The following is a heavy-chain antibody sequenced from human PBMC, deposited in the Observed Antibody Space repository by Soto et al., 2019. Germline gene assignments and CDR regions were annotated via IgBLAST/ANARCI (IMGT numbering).Heavy chain of an antibody. J-gene: IGHJ6*02. D-gene: IGHD3-9*01. CDR1: GFTSSNYA. Sequence: GGSLRLSCAASGFTSSNYAMSWVRQAPGKGLEWVSTISGSGDSTYYADSAKGRFTISRDNSRNTLYLQMNSLRAEDTAVYYCAKALRYFDWLLRPWNSMDVWGQGTTVTVSS. CDR2: ISGSGDST. V-gene: IGHV3-23*01. CDR3: AKALRYFDWLLRPWNSMDV.